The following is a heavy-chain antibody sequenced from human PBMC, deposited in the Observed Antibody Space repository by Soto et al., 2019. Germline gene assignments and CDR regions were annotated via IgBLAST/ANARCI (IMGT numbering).Heavy chain of an antibody. CDR2: IGGSGTTT. Sequence: GSLRLSCAPSGFTFNRHTMAWVRQGQGKGLEWVSVIGGSGTTTYYADSVKGRFDISRDNSKNTLYLQMNSLRAEDTAVYYCAKVHMAVAAYFDYWGQGTQVTVSS. D-gene: IGHD6-19*01. J-gene: IGHJ4*02. CDR3: AKVHMAVAAYFDY. CDR1: GFTFNRHT. V-gene: IGHV3-23*01.